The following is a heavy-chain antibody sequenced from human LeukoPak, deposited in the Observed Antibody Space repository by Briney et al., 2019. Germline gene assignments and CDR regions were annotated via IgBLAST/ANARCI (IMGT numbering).Heavy chain of an antibody. J-gene: IGHJ4*02. CDR3: AKPPPMTTVTSFFDY. CDR1: GFTFSSYV. Sequence: GGSLRLSCAASGFTFSSYVMRWVRQAPGEGLGWVAVISYDGSNKYYADSVKGRFTTSRDNSKNTLYLQMNSLRAEDTAVYYCAKPPPMTTVTSFFDYWGQGTLVTVSS. D-gene: IGHD4-17*01. V-gene: IGHV3-30*18. CDR2: ISYDGSNK.